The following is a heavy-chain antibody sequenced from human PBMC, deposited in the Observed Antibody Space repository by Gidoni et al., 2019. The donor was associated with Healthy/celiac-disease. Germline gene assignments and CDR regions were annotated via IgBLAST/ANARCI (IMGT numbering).Heavy chain of an antibody. J-gene: IGHJ5*02. CDR2: INHSGST. CDR1: GGSFSGDY. CDR3: AKSRSRMNWFDP. D-gene: IGHD6-13*01. Sequence: QVQLQQWGAGLLKPSETLSLTCAVYGGSFSGDYWSWIRQPPGKGLEWIGEINHSGSTNYNPSLKSRVTISVDTSKNQFSLKLSSVTAADTAVYYCAKSRSRMNWFDPWGQGTLVTVSS. V-gene: IGHV4-34*01.